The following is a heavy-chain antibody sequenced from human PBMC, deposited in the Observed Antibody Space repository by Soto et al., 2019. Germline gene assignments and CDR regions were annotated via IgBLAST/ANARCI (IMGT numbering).Heavy chain of an antibody. D-gene: IGHD3-22*01. V-gene: IGHV3-23*01. CDR1: GFTFSSYA. CDR3: AKAAESHYYDSSGYSPSDY. J-gene: IGHJ4*02. Sequence: GGSLRLSCAASGFTFSSYAMSWVRQAPGKGLEWVSAISGSGGSTYYADSVKGRFTISRDNSKNTLYLQMNSLRAEDTAVYYCAKAAESHYYDSSGYSPSDYWGQGTLVTVSS. CDR2: ISGSGGST.